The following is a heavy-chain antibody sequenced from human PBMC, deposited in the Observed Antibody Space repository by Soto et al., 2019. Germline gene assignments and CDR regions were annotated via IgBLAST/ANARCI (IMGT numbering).Heavy chain of an antibody. CDR2: IYYSGST. CDR1: GGSLSSYY. D-gene: IGHD1-1*01. V-gene: IGHV4-59*01. CDR3: AREVRYNWNDFTPQDNWFDP. J-gene: IGHJ5*02. Sequence: PSETLSLTCVVSGGSLSSYYWSWIRQPPGKGLEWIGYIYYSGSTNYNPSLKSRVTISVDTSKNQFSLKLSSVTAEDTAVYYCAREVRYNWNDFTPQDNWFDPWGQGTLVTVSS.